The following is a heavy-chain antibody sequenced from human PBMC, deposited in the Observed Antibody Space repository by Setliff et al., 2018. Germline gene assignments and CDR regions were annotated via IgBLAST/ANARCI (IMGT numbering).Heavy chain of an antibody. D-gene: IGHD4-17*01. Sequence: ASVKVSCKASGYTFRSYGINWVRQAPGQGLEWMGWINTNTGNIFYAQEFQGRVTMTTDTSTSTAYMELRSLRSDDTAVYYCARDYGASDGFDIWGQGTMVTVSS. CDR2: INTNTGNI. J-gene: IGHJ3*02. CDR3: ARDYGASDGFDI. V-gene: IGHV1-18*01. CDR1: GYTFRSYG.